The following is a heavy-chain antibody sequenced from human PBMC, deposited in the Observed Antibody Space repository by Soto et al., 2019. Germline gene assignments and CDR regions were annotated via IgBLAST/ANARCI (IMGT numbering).Heavy chain of an antibody. CDR2: ISAYNGST. Sequence: QVQLVQSGAEVKKPGASVKVSCKASGYTFTNFGISWVRQAPGQGLEWMGWISAYNGSTNYAQNLQGRGTITTDTSTSTAYIELKSLRSDDTPAYYCARGGAPIDCCWQGTLVTVSS. D-gene: IGHD3-16*01. V-gene: IGHV1-18*01. CDR3: ARGGAPIDC. J-gene: IGHJ4*02. CDR1: GYTFTNFG.